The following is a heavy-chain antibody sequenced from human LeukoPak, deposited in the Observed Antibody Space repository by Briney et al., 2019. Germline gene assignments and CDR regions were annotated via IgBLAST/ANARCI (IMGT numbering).Heavy chain of an antibody. D-gene: IGHD5-24*01. CDR3: ARPGRQDAYNGHYWYFDL. CDR1: GGSITNYY. V-gene: IGHV4-59*01. CDR2: VSYSGRT. Sequence: SETLSLTCTVSGGSITNYYWNWIRQPPGKDLEWIGCVSYSGRTHYRSALKSRVTISVDTSKNQFSLNLRSVTAADTAVYYCARPGRQDAYNGHYWYFDLWGRGTLVTVSS. J-gene: IGHJ2*01.